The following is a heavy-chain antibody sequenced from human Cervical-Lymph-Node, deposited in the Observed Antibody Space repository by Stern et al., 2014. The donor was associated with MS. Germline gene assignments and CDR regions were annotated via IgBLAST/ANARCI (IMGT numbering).Heavy chain of an antibody. CDR3: AREDRRGITMIVVAFDY. CDR2: INPSGGST. CDR1: GYTFTSYY. V-gene: IGHV1-46*01. J-gene: IGHJ4*02. D-gene: IGHD3-22*01. Sequence: QVQLMQSGAEVKKPGASVKVSCKASGYTFTSYYMHWVRQAPGQGLEWMGIINPSGGSTSYAQKFQGRVTMTRDTSTSTVYMELSSLRSEDTAVYYCAREDRRGITMIVVAFDYWGQGTLVTVSS.